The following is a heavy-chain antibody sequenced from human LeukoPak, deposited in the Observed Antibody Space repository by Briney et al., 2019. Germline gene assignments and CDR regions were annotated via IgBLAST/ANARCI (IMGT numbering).Heavy chain of an antibody. CDR2: ISSSGSTI. CDR3: ARVKNYYDSSGYYDTNWFDP. J-gene: IGHJ5*02. Sequence: PGGSLRLSCAASGFTFSDYYMSWLRQAPGKGLEWVSYISSSGSTIYHADSVKGRFTISRDNAKNSLYLQMNSLRAEDTAVYYCARVKNYYDSSGYYDTNWFDPWGQGTLVTVSS. V-gene: IGHV3-11*01. CDR1: GFTFSDYY. D-gene: IGHD3-22*01.